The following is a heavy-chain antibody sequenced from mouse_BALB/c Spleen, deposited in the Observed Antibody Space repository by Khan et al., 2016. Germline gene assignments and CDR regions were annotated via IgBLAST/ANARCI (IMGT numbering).Heavy chain of an antibody. V-gene: IGHV1-62-2*01. CDR3: ASHEGGYGIYWFAY. Sequence: QVRLQQSGAELVKPGASVKLSCKASGYTFTEYIIHWVKQRSGQGLEWIGWFYPGSGSIKYNEKFKDKATLTADKSSSTVYVELSRLTSEDSAVYFCASHEGGYGIYWFAYWGQGTLVTVSA. J-gene: IGHJ3*01. CDR2: FYPGSGSI. CDR1: GYTFTEYI. D-gene: IGHD2-10*02.